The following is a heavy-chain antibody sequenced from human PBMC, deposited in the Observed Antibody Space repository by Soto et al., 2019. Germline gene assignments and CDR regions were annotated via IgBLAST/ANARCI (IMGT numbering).Heavy chain of an antibody. V-gene: IGHV4-59*08. Sequence: ETLSLTCTVCGGSISSYYWSWIRQPPGKGLEWIGYIYYSGSTNYNPPLKSRVTISVDTSKNQFSLKLSSVTAADTAVYYCARHGKQVRYYFDYWGQGTLVTVSS. CDR2: IYYSGST. CDR1: GGSISSYY. D-gene: IGHD2-21*01. J-gene: IGHJ4*02. CDR3: ARHGKQVRYYFDY.